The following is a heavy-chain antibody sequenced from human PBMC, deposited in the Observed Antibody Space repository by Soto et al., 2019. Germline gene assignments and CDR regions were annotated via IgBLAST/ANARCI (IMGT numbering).Heavy chain of an antibody. CDR2: IYYSGST. D-gene: IGHD3-10*01. Sequence: QVQLQESGPGLVQSSQTLSLTCTVSGGSISSDGNYWSWIRQHPGKGLEWIGYIYYSGSTNYNPSQKRRVTISVDTSKNQSSPKLNSVTAADTAVYYCARARMVRGIIYYYGMDVWGQGTTVTVSS. CDR3: ARARMVRGIIYYYGMDV. CDR1: GGSISSDGNY. J-gene: IGHJ6*02. V-gene: IGHV4-31*03.